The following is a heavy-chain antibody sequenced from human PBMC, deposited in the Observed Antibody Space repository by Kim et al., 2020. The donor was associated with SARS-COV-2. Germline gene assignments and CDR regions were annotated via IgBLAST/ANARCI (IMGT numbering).Heavy chain of an antibody. V-gene: IGHV1-69*04. CDR2: IIPILGIA. CDR1: GGTFSSYG. Sequence: SVKVSCKASGGTFSSYGISWARQAPGQGLEWMGRIIPILGIANYAQKFQGRVTITADKSTSTAYMELSSLRSEDTAVYYCARDAVKYSSSWYYNYWGQGTLVTVSS. CDR3: ARDAVKYSSSWYYNY. D-gene: IGHD6-13*01. J-gene: IGHJ4*02.